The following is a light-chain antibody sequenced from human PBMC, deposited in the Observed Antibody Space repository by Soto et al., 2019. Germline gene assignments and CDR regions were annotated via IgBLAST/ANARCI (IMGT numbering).Light chain of an antibody. Sequence: QSALTQPASVSGSPGQSITISCTGTSSDVGSYNLVSWYQQHPGKAPKVMIYEVTKWPSGVSNRFSGSKSGNTASLTISGLQAEDEADYYCCSYAGNSIVLFGGGTKLTVL. CDR1: SSDVGSYNL. CDR3: CSYAGNSIVL. J-gene: IGLJ2*01. CDR2: EVT. V-gene: IGLV2-23*02.